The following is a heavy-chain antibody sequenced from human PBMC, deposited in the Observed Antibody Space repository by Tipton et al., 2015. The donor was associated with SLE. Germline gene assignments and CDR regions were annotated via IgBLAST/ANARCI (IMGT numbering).Heavy chain of an antibody. Sequence: TLSLTCTVSGGSFSGYYWSWIRQPPGKGLEWIGEINHSGSTNYNPSLKSRVTISVDTSKNQFSLKLSSVTAADTAVYYCARGEFVVVVAATYYYYGMDVWGQGTTVPVSS. CDR2: INHSGST. D-gene: IGHD2-15*01. CDR3: ARGEFVVVVAATYYYYGMDV. J-gene: IGHJ6*02. CDR1: GGSFSGYY. V-gene: IGHV4-34*01.